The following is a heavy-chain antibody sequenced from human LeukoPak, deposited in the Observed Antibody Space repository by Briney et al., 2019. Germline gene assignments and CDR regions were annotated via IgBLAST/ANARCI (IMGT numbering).Heavy chain of an antibody. Sequence: GGSLRLSCAASGFTFSSYSLNWVRQAPGKGLEWVSFISSSSSYMYYADSVKGRFTISRDNAKNSLFLQMNSLRAEDTAVYYCAKAPGSYSYYYFDYWGQGTLVTVSS. CDR1: GFTFSSYS. J-gene: IGHJ4*02. D-gene: IGHD1-26*01. CDR3: AKAPGSYSYYYFDY. V-gene: IGHV3-21*04. CDR2: ISSSSSYM.